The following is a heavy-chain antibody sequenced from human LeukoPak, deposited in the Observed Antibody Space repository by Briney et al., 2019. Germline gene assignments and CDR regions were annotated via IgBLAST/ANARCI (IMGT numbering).Heavy chain of an antibody. Sequence: PSETLSLTCAVYGGSFSGYYWSWLRQPPGKGLEWVGEINHSGSTNYNPSLKSRVTISVDTSKNQFSLKLSSVTAADTAVYYCARHRVIRYGEFYYYYGMDVWGQGTTASVSS. CDR2: INHSGST. J-gene: IGHJ6*01. D-gene: IGHD4-17*01. V-gene: IGHV4-34*01. CDR3: ARHRVIRYGEFYYYYGMDV. CDR1: GGSFSGYY.